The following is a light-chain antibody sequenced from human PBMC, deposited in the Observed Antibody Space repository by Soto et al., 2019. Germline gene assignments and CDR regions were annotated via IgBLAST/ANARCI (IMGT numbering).Light chain of an antibody. CDR1: QSVRSS. V-gene: IGKV3-15*01. J-gene: IGKJ5*01. CDR3: QQYNRWPPIT. CDR2: GAS. Sequence: IVMTQSPATLSVSPGERAALSCRASQSVRSSLAWYQQKPGQAPRLLIYGASTRATGIPARFSGSGSETDFTLTISSLQSEDFAVYYCQQYNRWPPITFGQGTLLEV.